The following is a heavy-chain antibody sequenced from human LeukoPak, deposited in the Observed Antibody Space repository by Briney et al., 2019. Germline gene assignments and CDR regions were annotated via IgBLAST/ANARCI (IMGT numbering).Heavy chain of an antibody. Sequence: GGSLRLSCAASGFTFDDYTMHWVRQAPGKGLEWVSLISWDGDSTYYADAVKGRFTISRDNTKNFLYLQMNSLRVEDTAFYYCAKDNRRHYTSGPNPDSLHWGQGALVTVSS. CDR1: GFTFDDYT. CDR2: ISWDGDST. J-gene: IGHJ4*02. CDR3: AKDNRRHYTSGPNPDSLH. D-gene: IGHD6-19*01. V-gene: IGHV3-43*01.